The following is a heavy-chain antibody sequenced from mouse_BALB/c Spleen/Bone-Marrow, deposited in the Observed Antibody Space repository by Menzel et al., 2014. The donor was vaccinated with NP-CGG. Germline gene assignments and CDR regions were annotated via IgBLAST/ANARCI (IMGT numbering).Heavy chain of an antibody. J-gene: IGHJ3*01. D-gene: IGHD2-3*01. V-gene: IGHV4-1*02. CDR2: INPDSTTI. CDR3: ARLGYYGGFAY. CDR1: GFDFSRYW. Sequence: DVKLVESGGGLVQPGGSLKLSCAASGFDFSRYWMGWVRQAPGKGLGWIGEINPDSTTINYTPSLKYKFIISRDNAKNTLFLQMRNVRSEDTALYYCARLGYYGGFAYWGQGTLVTVSA.